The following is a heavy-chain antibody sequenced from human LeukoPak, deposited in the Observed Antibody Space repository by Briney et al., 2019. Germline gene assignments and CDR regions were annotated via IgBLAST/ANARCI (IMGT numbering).Heavy chain of an antibody. Sequence: GGSLRLSCAASGFTVSSNYMSWVRQAPGKGLEWVSVIYSGGSTYYGDSVKGRFTISRDNSKNTLYLQVNSLRAEDTAVYYCARGLTGSSGWYGSRNWYFDLWGRGTLVTVSS. CDR2: IYSGGST. V-gene: IGHV3-53*01. D-gene: IGHD6-19*01. CDR1: GFTVSSNY. J-gene: IGHJ2*01. CDR3: ARGLTGSSGWYGSRNWYFDL.